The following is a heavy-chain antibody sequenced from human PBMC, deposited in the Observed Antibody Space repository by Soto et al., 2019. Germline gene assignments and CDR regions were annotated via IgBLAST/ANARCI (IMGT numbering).Heavy chain of an antibody. J-gene: IGHJ5*02. CDR1: GFTFSSYG. CDR2: ISYDGSNK. D-gene: IGHD1-26*01. V-gene: IGHV3-30*18. Sequence: GGSLRLSCAASGFTFSSYGMHWVRQAPGKGLEWVAVISYDGSNKYYADSVKGRFTISRDNSKNTLYLQMNSLRAEDTAVYYCAKAGLNPGATWFDPWGQGTLVTVS. CDR3: AKAGLNPGATWFDP.